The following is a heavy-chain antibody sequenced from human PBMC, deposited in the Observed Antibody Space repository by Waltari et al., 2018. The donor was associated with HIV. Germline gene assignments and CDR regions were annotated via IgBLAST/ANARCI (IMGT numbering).Heavy chain of an antibody. V-gene: IGHV4-59*01. D-gene: IGHD1-26*01. Sequence: QVQLQESGPGLVKPSETLSLTCSVSGGSITGYYWSWIRQPPGKGLEWIGYIYHSGNTNYNPSLKRRVTISVDTSKNQFSLNLSSVTAADTAVYFCARCPYQYSPYYFDYWGQGALVTVSS. CDR1: GGSITGYY. CDR3: ARCPYQYSPYYFDY. CDR2: IYHSGNT. J-gene: IGHJ4*02.